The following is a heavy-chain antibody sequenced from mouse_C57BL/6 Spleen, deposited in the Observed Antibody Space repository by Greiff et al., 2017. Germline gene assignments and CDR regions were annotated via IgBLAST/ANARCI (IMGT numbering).Heavy chain of an antibody. CDR1: GYTFTDYY. J-gene: IGHJ3*01. V-gene: IGHV1-26*01. D-gene: IGHD2-4*01. CDR3: ARGDYPFAY. Sequence: VQLQQSGPELVKPGASVKISCKASGYTFTDYYMNWVKQSHGKSLEWIGDINPNNGGTSYNQKFKGKATLTVDKSSSTAYMELRSLTSEDSAVYYCARGDYPFAYWGQGTLVTVSA. CDR2: INPNNGGT.